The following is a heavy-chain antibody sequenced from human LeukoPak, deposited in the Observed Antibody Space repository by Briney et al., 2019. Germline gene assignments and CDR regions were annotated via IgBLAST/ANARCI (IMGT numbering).Heavy chain of an antibody. CDR1: GFTFSNYW. CDR3: ARGLRLGTTTLDF. CDR2: MKQDGSET. D-gene: IGHD2/OR15-2a*01. V-gene: IGHV3-7*01. J-gene: IGHJ4*02. Sequence: GGSLRLSCAASGFTFSNYWMSWVRQAPGKGLEWVADMKQDGSETYYVDSVKGRFTVSRDNAKNSLYLQMNSLRAEDMAVYYCARGLRLGTTTLDFWGRGTLVTVSS.